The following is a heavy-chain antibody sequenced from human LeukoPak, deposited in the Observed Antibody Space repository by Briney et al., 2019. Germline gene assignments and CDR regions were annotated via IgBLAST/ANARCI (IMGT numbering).Heavy chain of an antibody. CDR2: ISSSSSYI. Sequence: GGSLRLSCAASGFTFSDYYMSWIRQAPGKGLEWVSSISSSSSYIYYADSVKGRFTISRDNAKNSLYLQMNSLRAEDTAVYYCARVGSRITTDRYFDYWGQGTLVTVSS. D-gene: IGHD3-22*01. CDR3: ARVGSRITTDRYFDY. CDR1: GFTFSDYY. V-gene: IGHV3-11*06. J-gene: IGHJ4*02.